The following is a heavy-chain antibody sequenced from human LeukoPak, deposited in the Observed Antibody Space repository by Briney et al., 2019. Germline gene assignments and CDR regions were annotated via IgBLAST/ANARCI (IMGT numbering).Heavy chain of an antibody. V-gene: IGHV4-34*01. CDR3: ARHEAGYGSGRDAFDI. CDR2: INHSGST. J-gene: IGHJ3*02. D-gene: IGHD2-15*01. Sequence: SETLSLTCAVYGGSFSGYYWSWIRQPPGKGLEWIGEINHSGSTNYNPSLKSRVTISVDTSKNQFSLKLSSVTAADTAVYYCARHEAGYGSGRDAFDIWGQGTMVTVSS. CDR1: GGSFSGYY.